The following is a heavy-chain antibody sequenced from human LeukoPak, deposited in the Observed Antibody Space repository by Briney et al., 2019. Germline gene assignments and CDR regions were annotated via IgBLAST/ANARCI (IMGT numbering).Heavy chain of an antibody. CDR1: GGTFSSYA. D-gene: IGHD3-10*01. CDR3: ARGRRFGELFSWFDP. CDR2: IIPIFGTA. Sequence: SVKVSCKASGGTFSSYAISWVRQAPGQGLEWMGGIIPIFGTANYAQKFQGRVTITADEPTSTAYMELSSLRSEDTAVYYCARGRRFGELFSWFDPWGQGTLVTVSS. J-gene: IGHJ5*02. V-gene: IGHV1-69*13.